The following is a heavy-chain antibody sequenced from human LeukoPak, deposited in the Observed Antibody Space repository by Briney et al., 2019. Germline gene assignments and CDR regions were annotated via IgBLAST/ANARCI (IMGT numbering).Heavy chain of an antibody. CDR3: ARTANFAAGYYIDY. Sequence: GGSLRLSCAASGFTFSSYTMNWVRQAPGKGLEWVSSISGSSRHKYYADSVKGRFTISRDNAKNSLYLQLNSLRAEDTAVYYCARTANFAAGYYIDYWGQGTLVTISS. D-gene: IGHD6-13*01. CDR2: ISGSSRHK. J-gene: IGHJ4*02. CDR1: GFTFSSYT. V-gene: IGHV3-21*01.